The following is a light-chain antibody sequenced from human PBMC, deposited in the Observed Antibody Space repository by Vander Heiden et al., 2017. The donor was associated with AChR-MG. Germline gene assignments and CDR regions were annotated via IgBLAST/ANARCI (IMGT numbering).Light chain of an antibody. CDR2: LEGSGTY. V-gene: IGLV4-60*03. Sequence: QPVLTQSSSASASLVSSVKLTCTLSSGHSTYIIAWHQQQPGKAPRYLMKLEGSGTYNKGTGVPDRFSGSSSGADRYLTISDLQSEDEADYYCETWDSDTHRVFGGGTKLTVL. J-gene: IGLJ3*02. CDR1: SGHSTYI. CDR3: ETWDSDTHRV.